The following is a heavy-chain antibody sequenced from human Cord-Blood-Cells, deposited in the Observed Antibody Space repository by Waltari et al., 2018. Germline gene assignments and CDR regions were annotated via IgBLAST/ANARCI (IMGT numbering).Heavy chain of an antibody. CDR3: ARDRDGYNNWFDP. Sequence: QVQLVASGGGVVQPGWSLRLSSPACGIPFSRSASHRRLRAPGKGREWVAVISYDGSNKYYADSVKGRFTISRDNSKNTLYLQMNSLRAEDTAVYYCARDRDGYNNWFDPWGQGTLVTVSS. D-gene: IGHD5-12*01. J-gene: IGHJ5*02. CDR2: ISYDGSNK. V-gene: IGHV3-30-3*01. CDR1: GIPFSRSA.